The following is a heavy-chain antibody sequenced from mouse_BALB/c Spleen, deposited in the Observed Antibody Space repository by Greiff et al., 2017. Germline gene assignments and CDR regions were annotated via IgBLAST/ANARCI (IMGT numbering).Heavy chain of an antibody. J-gene: IGHJ2*01. CDR2: IYPGSGST. CDR1: GYTFTDYV. CDR3: ARRGLLSPYYFDY. D-gene: IGHD2-1*01. Sequence: VQLQQSGPELVKPGASVKMSCKASGYTFTDYVISWVKQRTGQGLEWIGEIYPGSGSTYYNEKFKGKATLTADKSSNTAYMQLSSLTSEDSAVYFCARRGLLSPYYFDYWGQGTTLTVSS. V-gene: IGHV1-77*01.